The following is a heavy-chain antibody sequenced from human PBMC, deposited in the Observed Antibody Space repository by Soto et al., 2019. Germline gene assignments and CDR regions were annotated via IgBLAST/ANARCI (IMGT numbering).Heavy chain of an antibody. CDR2: IYHSGST. CDR1: GGSISSSNW. CDR3: ARAPPYYYGSGSYYTRYYYYGMDV. D-gene: IGHD3-10*01. Sequence: SETLSLTCAVSGGSISSSNWWSWVRQPPGKGLEWIGEIYHSGSTNYNPSLKSRVTISVDKSKNQFSLKLSSVTAADTAVYYCARAPPYYYGSGSYYTRYYYYGMDVWGQGTTVTVS. J-gene: IGHJ6*02. V-gene: IGHV4-4*02.